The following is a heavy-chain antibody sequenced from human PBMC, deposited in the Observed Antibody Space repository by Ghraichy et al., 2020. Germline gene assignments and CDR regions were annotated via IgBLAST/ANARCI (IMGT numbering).Heavy chain of an antibody. CDR3: AKDVGRGGGSCFHH. D-gene: IGHD2-15*01. CDR1: GFTFSSYA. CDR2: ISGSGGNT. J-gene: IGHJ1*01. V-gene: IGHV3-23*01. Sequence: ETLSLTCAASGFTFSSYAMSWVRQAPGKGLEWVSAISGSGGNTYYADSVKGRFTFSRDNSKNTLYLQMNSLRAEDTAVYYCAKDVGRGGGSCFHHWGQGTLVTVS.